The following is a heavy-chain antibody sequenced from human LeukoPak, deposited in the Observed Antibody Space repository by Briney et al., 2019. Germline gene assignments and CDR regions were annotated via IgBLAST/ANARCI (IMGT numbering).Heavy chain of an antibody. J-gene: IGHJ4*02. V-gene: IGHV3-21*01. D-gene: IGHD6-13*01. CDR3: ARYCHSPNIASAGVDY. Sequence: PGGSLRLSCAASGFAFNTYDMTWVRQSPGQGLEWVASITDDSAYMYHADSVKGRFTISRDSAKNSLFLQMDNLRAEDTAVYFCARYCHSPNIASAGVDYWGQGMLVTVSS. CDR1: GFAFNTYD. CDR2: ITDDSAYM.